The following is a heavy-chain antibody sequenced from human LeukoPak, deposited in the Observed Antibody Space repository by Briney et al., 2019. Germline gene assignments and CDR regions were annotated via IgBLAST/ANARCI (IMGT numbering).Heavy chain of an antibody. D-gene: IGHD3-10*01. Sequence: GGSLRLSCAASGFTFSSYGMHWVRQAPGKGLEWVAVIWYDGSKKYYADSVKGRFTISRDNSKNTLYLQMNSLRAEDTAVYYCAKDESGRFDPWGQGTLVTVSS. CDR1: GFTFSSYG. V-gene: IGHV3-33*06. CDR3: AKDESGRFDP. CDR2: IWYDGSKK. J-gene: IGHJ5*02.